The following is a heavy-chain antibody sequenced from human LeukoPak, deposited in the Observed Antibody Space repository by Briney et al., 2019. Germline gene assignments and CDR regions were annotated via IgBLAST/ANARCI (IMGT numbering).Heavy chain of an antibody. Sequence: ASVKVSCKASGYTFSSYGISWVRQAPGQGLEWMGWISAYNGNTNYAQKLQVRVTMTTDTSTSTAYMELRSLRSDDTAVYYCARERPGGDAFDIWGQGTMVTVSS. D-gene: IGHD2-15*01. V-gene: IGHV1-18*01. CDR1: GYTFSSYG. CDR3: ARERPGGDAFDI. J-gene: IGHJ3*02. CDR2: ISAYNGNT.